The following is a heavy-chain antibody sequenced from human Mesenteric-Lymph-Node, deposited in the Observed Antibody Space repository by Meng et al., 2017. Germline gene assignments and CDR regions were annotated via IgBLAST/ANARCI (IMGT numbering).Heavy chain of an antibody. CDR2: INAGNGNT. CDR1: GYTFTSYA. J-gene: IGHJ6*02. Sequence: ASVKVSCKASGYTFTSYAMHWVRQAPGQRLEWMGWINAGNGNTKYSQKFQGRVTMTTDTSTSTAYMELRSLRSDDTAVYYCARVGVVVPAAIPITYYYYGMDVWGQGTTVTVSS. D-gene: IGHD2-2*01. V-gene: IGHV1-3*01. CDR3: ARVGVVVPAAIPITYYYYGMDV.